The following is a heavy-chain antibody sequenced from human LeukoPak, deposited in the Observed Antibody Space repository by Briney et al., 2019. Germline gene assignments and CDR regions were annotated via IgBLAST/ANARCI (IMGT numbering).Heavy chain of an antibody. D-gene: IGHD4-23*01. Sequence: PGGSLRLSCAASGFTFSNYWMSWVRQAPGKGLEWVANVKQDGSEKYYVDSVKGRFTISRDNAEKSLYLQMNSLSAEHTAVYYGARTTVVKFDIWGGGNPVSVSS. J-gene: IGHJ2*01. V-gene: IGHV3-7*01. CDR3: ARTTVVKFDI. CDR1: GFTFSNYW. CDR2: VKQDGSEK.